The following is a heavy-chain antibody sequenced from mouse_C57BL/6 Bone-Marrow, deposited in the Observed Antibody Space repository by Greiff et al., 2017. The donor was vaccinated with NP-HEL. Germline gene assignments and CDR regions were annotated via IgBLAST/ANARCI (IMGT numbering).Heavy chain of an antibody. Sequence: EVQVVESGPGLVKPSQSLSLTCSVTGYSITSGYYWNWIRQFPGNKLEWMGYISYDGSNNYNPSLKNRIPITRDTSKNQFFLKLNSVTTEDTATYYCAREDYGRSYWYFDVWGTGTTVTVSS. CDR2: ISYDGSN. CDR3: AREDYGRSYWYFDV. D-gene: IGHD1-1*01. V-gene: IGHV3-6*01. CDR1: GYSITSGYY. J-gene: IGHJ1*03.